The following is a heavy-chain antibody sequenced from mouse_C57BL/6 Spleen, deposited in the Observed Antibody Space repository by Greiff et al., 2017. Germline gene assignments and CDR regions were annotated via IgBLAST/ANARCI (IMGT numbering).Heavy chain of an antibody. D-gene: IGHD2-2*01. CDR1: GYTFTDYE. V-gene: IGHV1-15*01. J-gene: IGHJ2*01. Sequence: VKLQQSGAELVRPGASVTLSCKASGYTFTDYEMHWVKQTPVHGLEWIGAIDPETGGTAYNQKFKGKAILTADKSSSTAYMELRSLTSEDSAVYYGTRGEGMVTTGGYYFDYWGQGTTLTVSS. CDR3: TRGEGMVTTGGYYFDY. CDR2: IDPETGGT.